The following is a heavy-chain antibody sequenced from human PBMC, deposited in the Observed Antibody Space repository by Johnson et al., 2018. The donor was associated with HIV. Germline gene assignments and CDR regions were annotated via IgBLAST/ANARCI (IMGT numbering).Heavy chain of an antibody. CDR2: IYSGGRT. D-gene: IGHD7-27*01. V-gene: IGHV3-53*01. CDR1: GFSISSNY. Sequence: VQLVESGGGLIQPGGSLRLSCAASGFSISSNYMSWVRQPPGKGLEWVSVIYSGGRTYYADSVKGRFTISRDNSKNTLYLQMNSLRAEDTAVYYCASSALGIMGAFDIWGQGTMVTVSS. J-gene: IGHJ3*02. CDR3: ASSALGIMGAFDI.